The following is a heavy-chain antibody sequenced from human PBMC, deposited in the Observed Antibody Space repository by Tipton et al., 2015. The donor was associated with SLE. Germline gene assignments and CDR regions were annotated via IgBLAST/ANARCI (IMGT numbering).Heavy chain of an antibody. V-gene: IGHV4-38-2*02. CDR3: ARDRLTWAPFDY. CDR2: IYYSGST. Sequence: TLSLTCTVSGYSISRGYYCGWIRQPPGKGLEWIGSIYYSGSTYYNPSLKSRVTISVDTSRNQFSLKLSSVTAADTAVYYCARDRLTWAPFDYWCQGTLVTVGS. CDR1: GYSISRGYY. D-gene: IGHD7-27*01. J-gene: IGHJ4*02.